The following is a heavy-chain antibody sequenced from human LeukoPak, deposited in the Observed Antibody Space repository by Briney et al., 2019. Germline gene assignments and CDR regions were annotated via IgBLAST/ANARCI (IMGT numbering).Heavy chain of an antibody. D-gene: IGHD6-19*01. V-gene: IGHV3-21*01. CDR1: GFTFSSYS. J-gene: IGHJ4*02. Sequence: GGSLRLSCAASGFTFSSYSMNWVRQAPGKGLEWVSSISSSSSYMYYADSVKGRFTISRGNAKNSLYLQMNSLRAEDTAVYYCARGHQLNNPYDHVAVAEVDYWGQGTLVTVSS. CDR3: ARGHQLNNPYDHVAVAEVDY. CDR2: ISSSSSYM.